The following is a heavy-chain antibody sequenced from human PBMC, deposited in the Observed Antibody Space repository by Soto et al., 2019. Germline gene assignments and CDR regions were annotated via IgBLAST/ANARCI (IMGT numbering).Heavy chain of an antibody. D-gene: IGHD3-22*01. CDR1: GFSFSSYT. CDR3: AKDGDYEYFDY. J-gene: IGHJ4*02. CDR2: INNNSGRK. V-gene: IGHV3-23*01. Sequence: GGSLRLSCAASGFSFSSYTMNWVRQAPGKGLEWVSSINNNSGRKYYADSVKGRFTVSRDNSKNTLFLQMNSLKAEDTAVYFCAKDGDYEYFDYWGQGTQVTVSS.